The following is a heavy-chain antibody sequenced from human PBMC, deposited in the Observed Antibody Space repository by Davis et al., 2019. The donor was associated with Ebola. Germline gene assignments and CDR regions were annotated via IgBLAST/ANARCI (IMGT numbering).Heavy chain of an antibody. D-gene: IGHD2-15*01. CDR2: IKLDGSEQ. CDR3: AKSGDIVVVVAAPIDY. Sequence: GGSLRPPCAALGFPFTTIAMSRVRQAPGKGLEWVANIKLDGSEQYYVDSVKGRFTISRDNSKNTLYLQMNSLRAEDTAVYYCAKSGDIVVVVAAPIDYWGQGTLVTVSS. CDR1: GFPFTTIA. V-gene: IGHV3-7*01. J-gene: IGHJ4*02.